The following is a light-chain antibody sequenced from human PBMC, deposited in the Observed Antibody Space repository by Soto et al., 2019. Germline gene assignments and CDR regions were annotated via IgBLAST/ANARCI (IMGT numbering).Light chain of an antibody. V-gene: IGKV1-5*03. CDR1: QTISSW. Sequence: DIQMTQSPSTLSVSVGDRFTVTCRAIQTISSWLAWYQQKPGKAPKLLIYKASTLKSGVPSRFSGGGSGTEFTLTISSLQPDDFATYYCQHYNSYSEAFGQGTKVDI. J-gene: IGKJ1*01. CDR3: QHYNSYSEA. CDR2: KAS.